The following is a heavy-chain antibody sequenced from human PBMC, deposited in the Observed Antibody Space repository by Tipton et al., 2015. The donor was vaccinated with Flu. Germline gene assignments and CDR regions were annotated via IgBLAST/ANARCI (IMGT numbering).Heavy chain of an antibody. CDR3: AREGGTAVAGKNHFDY. D-gene: IGHD6-19*01. V-gene: IGHV3-30*02. J-gene: IGHJ4*02. CDR1: RPIFSGYG. Sequence: VQLVQSGGGVVQPGGSLRLSCAASRPIFSGYGFHWVRQAPGKGLEWVAYIRFDGNSELYADSVKGRFSISRDNSKNTLSLQMNSLGTEDTAVYYCAREGGTAVAGKNHFDYWGQGTLVTVSS. CDR2: IRFDGNSE.